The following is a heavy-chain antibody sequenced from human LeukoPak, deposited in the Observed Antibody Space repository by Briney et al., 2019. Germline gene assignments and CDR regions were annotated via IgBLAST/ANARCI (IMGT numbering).Heavy chain of an antibody. CDR1: GFTFSSYA. Sequence: PGGSLRLSCAASGFTFSSYAMSWVRQPPGRGVEWVSAIRGSGGSTYYADSVTGRFTISRDNSKNTLYLQMNSLRAEDTALYYCAKDLAGGSYSALYYWGQGTLFTVSS. J-gene: IGHJ4*02. D-gene: IGHD1-26*01. CDR3: AKDLAGGSYSALYY. V-gene: IGHV3-23*01. CDR2: IRGSGGST.